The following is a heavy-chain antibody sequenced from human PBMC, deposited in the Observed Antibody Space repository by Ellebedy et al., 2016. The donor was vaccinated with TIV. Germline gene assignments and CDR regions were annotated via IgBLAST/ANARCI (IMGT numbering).Heavy chain of an antibody. CDR1: GGSISSYY. V-gene: IGHV4-59*08. J-gene: IGHJ6*02. CDR3: ARHEMITFGGATDYYYYGMDV. CDR2: IYYSGST. Sequence: MPSETLSLTCTVSGGSISSYYWSWIRQPPGKGLEWIGYIYYSGSTNYNPSLKSRVTISVDTSKNQFSLKLSSVTAADTAVYYCARHEMITFGGATDYYYYGMDVWGQGTTVTVSS. D-gene: IGHD3-16*01.